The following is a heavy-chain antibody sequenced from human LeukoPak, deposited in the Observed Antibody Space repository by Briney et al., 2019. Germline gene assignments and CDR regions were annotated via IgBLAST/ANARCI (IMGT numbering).Heavy chain of an antibody. CDR1: GYRFTSYW. V-gene: IGHV5-51*01. D-gene: IGHD2-8*01. CDR3: ARHEANGHYSFDY. CDR2: IYPGDSDT. Sequence: GESLKISCKGSGYRFTSYWIGWLRQMPGKGLEWMGIIYPGDSDTRYSPSFQGQVTISADKSISTAYLQWSSLKASDTAMYFCARHEANGHYSFDYWGQGTLVTVSS. J-gene: IGHJ4*02.